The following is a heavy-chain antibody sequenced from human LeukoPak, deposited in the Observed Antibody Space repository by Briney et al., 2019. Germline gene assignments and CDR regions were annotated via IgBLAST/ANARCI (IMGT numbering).Heavy chain of an antibody. D-gene: IGHD5-12*01. CDR2: ISAYNGNT. J-gene: IGHJ3*02. V-gene: IGHV1-18*01. CDR1: GYTFTSYG. Sequence: ASVKVSCKASGYTFTSYGISWVRQAPGQGLEWMGWISAYNGNTDYAQSLQGRVTMTIDTSTSTVYMELRSLRSDGTAVYYCARGITRQTYGYSDGWIAFDIWGQGTMVTVSS. CDR3: ARGITRQTYGYSDGWIAFDI.